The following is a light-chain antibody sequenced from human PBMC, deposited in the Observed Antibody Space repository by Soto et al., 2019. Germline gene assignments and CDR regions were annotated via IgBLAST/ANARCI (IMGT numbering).Light chain of an antibody. CDR2: ANS. CDR3: QSYDARLSAYV. CDR1: SFNIGANYD. V-gene: IGLV1-40*01. J-gene: IGLJ1*01. Sequence: QPLLTQPPSVSGAPGQGVTISCTGSSFNIGANYDVHWYQHLPGTGPKLLIYANSFRPSGVPDRVSASKSGSSASLAITGLQAEDEADYYCQSYDARLSAYVFGTGTKLTVL.